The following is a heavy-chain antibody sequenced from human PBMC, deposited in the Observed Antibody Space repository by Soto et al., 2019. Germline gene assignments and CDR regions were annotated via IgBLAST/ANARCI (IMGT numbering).Heavy chain of an antibody. CDR2: INHRGST. J-gene: IGHJ3*02. D-gene: IGHD2-15*01. CDR1: GGSFSGYY. Sequence: QVQLQQWGAGLLKPSETLSLTCAVYGGSFSGYYWSWIRQPPGKGLEWIGEINHRGSTNYNPSLKSRVTISVDTSKNQFSLELSSVTAADTAVYYCARGERQGGKGAFDIWGQGTMVTVSS. V-gene: IGHV4-34*01. CDR3: ARGERQGGKGAFDI.